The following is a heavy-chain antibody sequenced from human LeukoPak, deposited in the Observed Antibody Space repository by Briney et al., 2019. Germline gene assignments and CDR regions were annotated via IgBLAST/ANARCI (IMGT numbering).Heavy chain of an antibody. Sequence: GGSLRLSCAGSGFAFGTYAMSWVRQAPGMGLEWVSSISANGQATYCADSVEGRFTISRDNSKNMVYLEMNSLRVEDTAIYYCAKDKGEAFFDYWGQGTLVTVSS. CDR2: ISANGQAT. V-gene: IGHV3-23*01. D-gene: IGHD3-16*01. CDR1: GFAFGTYA. CDR3: AKDKGEAFFDY. J-gene: IGHJ4*02.